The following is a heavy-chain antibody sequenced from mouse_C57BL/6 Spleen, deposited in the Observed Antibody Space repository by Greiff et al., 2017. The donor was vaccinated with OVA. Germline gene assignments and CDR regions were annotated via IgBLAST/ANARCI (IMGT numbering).Heavy chain of an antibody. V-gene: IGHV1-61*01. D-gene: IGHD2-4*01. J-gene: IGHJ4*01. CDR3: ARGGDYGGYAMDY. Sequence: VQLQQSGAELVRPGSSVKLSCKASGYTFTSYWMDWVKQRPGQGLEWIGNIYPSDSETHYNQKFKDKATLTVDKSSSTAYMQLSSLTSEDSAVYYCARGGDYGGYAMDYWGQGTSVTVSS. CDR1: GYTFTSYW. CDR2: IYPSDSET.